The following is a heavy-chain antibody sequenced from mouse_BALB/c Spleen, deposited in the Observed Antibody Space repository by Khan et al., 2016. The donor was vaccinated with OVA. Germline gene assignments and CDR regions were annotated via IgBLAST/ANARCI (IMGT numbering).Heavy chain of an antibody. CDR3: ARGNYYGYAMDY. J-gene: IGHJ4*01. D-gene: IGHD1-1*01. CDR1: GYSITSNYA. Sequence: EVQLVESGPGLVKPSQSLSLTCTVTGYSITSNYAWNWIRQLPGNKLEWMGYISYSGSTSYNPSLKSRISITRDTSKNQFFLQLNYVTTEDAATYYCARGNYYGYAMDYWGQGTSVTVSS. V-gene: IGHV3-2*02. CDR2: ISYSGST.